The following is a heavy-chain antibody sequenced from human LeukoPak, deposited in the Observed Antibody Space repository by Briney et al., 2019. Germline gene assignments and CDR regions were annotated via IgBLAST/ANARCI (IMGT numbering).Heavy chain of an antibody. CDR3: AKDTRRRGDPFDY. CDR2: ISGSGGST. J-gene: IGHJ4*02. Sequence: GGSLRLSCAASGFTFSSYAMSWVRQAPGKGLEWVSAISGSGGSTYYADSVKGRFTTSRDNSKNTLYLQMNSLRAEDTAVYYCAKDTRRRGDPFDYWGQGTLVTVSS. D-gene: IGHD4-17*01. V-gene: IGHV3-23*01. CDR1: GFTFSSYA.